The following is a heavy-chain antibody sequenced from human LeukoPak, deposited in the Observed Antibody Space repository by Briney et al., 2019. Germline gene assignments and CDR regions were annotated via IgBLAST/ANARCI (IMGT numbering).Heavy chain of an antibody. D-gene: IGHD5-18*01. J-gene: IGHJ4*02. Sequence: SETLSLTCTVSGGSISSYYWSWIRQPPGKGLEWIGYIYYSGSTNYNPSLKSRVTISVDTSKNQFSLKLSSVTAADTAVYYCARDRRYSYGSPATFDYWGQGTLVTVSS. CDR1: GGSISSYY. CDR3: ARDRRYSYGSPATFDY. V-gene: IGHV4-59*12. CDR2: IYYSGST.